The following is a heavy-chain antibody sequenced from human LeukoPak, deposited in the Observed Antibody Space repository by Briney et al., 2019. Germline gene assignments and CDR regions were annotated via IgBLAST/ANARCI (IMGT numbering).Heavy chain of an antibody. CDR1: GGSISSYY. CDR2: IYYSGST. D-gene: IGHD3-10*01. J-gene: IGHJ3*02. CDR3: ARAEXXTMVRGDIFSSAFDI. V-gene: IGHV4-59*01. Sequence: TSETLSLTCTVSGGSISSYYWSWIRQPPGKGLEWIGYIYYSGSTNYNPSLKSRVTISVDTSKNQFSLKLSSVTAADTAVYYCARAEXXTMVRGDIFSSAFDIWGQGTMVTVSS.